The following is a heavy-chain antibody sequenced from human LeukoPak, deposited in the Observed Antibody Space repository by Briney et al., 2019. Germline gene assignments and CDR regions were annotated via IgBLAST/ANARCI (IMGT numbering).Heavy chain of an antibody. Sequence: SETLSLTCTVSGDSISRYYWSWIRQPAGKGLEWIGRIYSSGGTNYNPSLKSRVTMSIDTSKNQFSLELSSVTAADTAVYYCAGDYDGSGSYYFDYWGQGTLVTVSS. CDR3: AGDYDGSGSYYFDY. V-gene: IGHV4-4*07. J-gene: IGHJ4*02. D-gene: IGHD3-10*01. CDR2: IYSSGGT. CDR1: GDSISRYY.